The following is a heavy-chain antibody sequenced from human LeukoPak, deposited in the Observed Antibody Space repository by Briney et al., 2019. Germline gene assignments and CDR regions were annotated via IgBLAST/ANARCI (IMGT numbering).Heavy chain of an antibody. CDR3: AREERDSSGYYYSPGVYFDY. CDR2: IYTSGST. D-gene: IGHD3-22*01. Sequence: PSETLSPTCTVSGGSISSYYWSWIRQPAGKGLEWIGRIYTSGSTNYNPSLKSRVTMSVDTSKNQFSLKLSSVTAADTAVYYCAREERDSSGYYYSPGVYFDYWGQGTLVTVSS. CDR1: GGSISSYY. J-gene: IGHJ4*02. V-gene: IGHV4-4*07.